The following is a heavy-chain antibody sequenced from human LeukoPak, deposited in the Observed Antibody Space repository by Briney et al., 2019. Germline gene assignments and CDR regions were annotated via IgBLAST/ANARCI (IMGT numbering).Heavy chain of an antibody. D-gene: IGHD3-10*01. CDR2: LYISGST. V-gene: IGHV4-4*07. CDR3: ARDLSGSLYFDY. Sequence: SETLSLTCTVSGASISSYYYSWIRQTAGRGLEWIGRLYISGSTDYNPSLKSRVTISVDTSDNQFSLNLNSVTAADTAVYFCARDLSGSLYFDYWGQGVLVTVSS. CDR1: GASISSYY. J-gene: IGHJ4*02.